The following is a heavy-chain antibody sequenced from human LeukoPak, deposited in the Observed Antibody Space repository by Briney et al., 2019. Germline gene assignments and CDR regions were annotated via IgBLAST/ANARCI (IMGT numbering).Heavy chain of an antibody. Sequence: GASVKVSCKASGYTFTTYSIHWVRQAPGQGLEWMGVINPSGGRANYAQKFQGRVTMTTDTSTSTVRMELSSLRSEDTAVYYCARAYYYDSSGYLVDYWGQGTLVTVSS. D-gene: IGHD3-22*01. CDR1: GYTFTTYS. CDR3: ARAYYYDSSGYLVDY. CDR2: INPSGGRA. V-gene: IGHV1-46*01. J-gene: IGHJ4*02.